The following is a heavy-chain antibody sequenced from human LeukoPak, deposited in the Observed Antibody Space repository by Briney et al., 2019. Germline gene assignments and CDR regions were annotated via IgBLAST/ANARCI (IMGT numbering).Heavy chain of an antibody. D-gene: IGHD5-18*01. J-gene: IGHJ2*01. CDR3: ARDLLDTAMVHYWYFDL. Sequence: SETPSLTCTVSGTSISSGTYYWSWIRQHPGKVLEWIGYIYYNRSIYYNPSLKSRVTISVDTSKNQFSLKLRSVTAADTAVYYCARDLLDTAMVHYWYFDLWGRGTLVTVSS. CDR1: GTSISSGTYY. CDR2: IYYNRSI. V-gene: IGHV4-31*03.